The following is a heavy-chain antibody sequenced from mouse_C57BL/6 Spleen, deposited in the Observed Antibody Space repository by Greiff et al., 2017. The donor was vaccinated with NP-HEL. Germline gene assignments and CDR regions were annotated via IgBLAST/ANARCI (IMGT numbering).Heavy chain of an antibody. CDR1: GYAFSSSW. D-gene: IGHD1-1*01. V-gene: IGHV1-82*01. Sequence: VQLQQSGPELVKPGASVKISCKASGYAFSSSWMNWVKQRPGKGLEWIGRIYPGDGDTNYNGKFKGKATLTADKSSSTAYMQLSSLTSEDSAVYFCARKAYGSSYVGYFDVWGTGTAVTVSS. J-gene: IGHJ1*03. CDR2: IYPGDGDT. CDR3: ARKAYGSSYVGYFDV.